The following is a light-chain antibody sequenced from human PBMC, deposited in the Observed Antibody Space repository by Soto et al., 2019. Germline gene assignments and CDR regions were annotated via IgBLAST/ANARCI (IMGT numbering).Light chain of an antibody. CDR2: KNN. CDR3: QSYDNILSGPL. CDR1: GSNVGASYD. V-gene: IGLV1-40*01. Sequence: QSVLTQPHSVSGAPGQTITMSCTGSGSNVGASYDVHWYQVLPGAGPRLLIYKNNNQPSGVPDRFSGSKSGTSASLAITGLRAEDEADYYCQSYDNILSGPLFGGGTKVTVL. J-gene: IGLJ3*02.